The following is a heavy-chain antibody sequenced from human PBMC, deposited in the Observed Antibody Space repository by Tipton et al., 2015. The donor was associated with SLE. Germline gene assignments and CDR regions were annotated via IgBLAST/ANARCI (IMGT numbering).Heavy chain of an antibody. J-gene: IGHJ6*02. CDR3: AKDILVRRNPLGALYHYGLDV. V-gene: IGHV3-9*01. CDR1: GFRFKDYA. CDR2: INWNSGSI. Sequence: SLRLSCAASGFRFKDYAMNWVRQAPGKGLEWVSGINWNSGSIRYADSVKGRFAISRDNAKNSLYLQMNSLRAEDTALYYCAKDILVRRNPLGALYHYGLDVWGQGTTVTVSS. D-gene: IGHD3-3*01.